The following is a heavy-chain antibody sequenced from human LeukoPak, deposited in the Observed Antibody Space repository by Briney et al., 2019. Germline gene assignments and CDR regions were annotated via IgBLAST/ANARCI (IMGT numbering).Heavy chain of an antibody. CDR2: IYHSGST. CDR1: GGSISSGGYS. J-gene: IGHJ5*02. D-gene: IGHD6-13*01. Sequence: SETLSLTCAVSGGSISSGGYSWSWIRQPPGKGLEWIGYIYHSGSTYYNPSLKSRVTISVDRSKNQFSLKLSSVTAADTAVYYCARSHSSSWYNWFDPWGQGTLVTVSS. V-gene: IGHV4-30-2*01. CDR3: ARSHSSSWYNWFDP.